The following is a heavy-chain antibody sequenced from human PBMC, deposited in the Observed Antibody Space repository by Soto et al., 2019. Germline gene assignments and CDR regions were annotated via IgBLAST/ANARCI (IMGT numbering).Heavy chain of an antibody. Sequence: QVQLVQSGAEVKKPGASVKVSCKASGYTFTSYYMHWVRQAPGQGLEWMGIINPSGGSTSYAQKFQGRVTMTRDTSTSTAYMELSSVRSEDTAVYYCARGTPGVRFLEWLSPTFDYWGQGTLVTVSS. CDR3: ARGTPGVRFLEWLSPTFDY. D-gene: IGHD3-3*01. V-gene: IGHV1-46*03. CDR2: INPSGGST. J-gene: IGHJ4*02. CDR1: GYTFTSYY.